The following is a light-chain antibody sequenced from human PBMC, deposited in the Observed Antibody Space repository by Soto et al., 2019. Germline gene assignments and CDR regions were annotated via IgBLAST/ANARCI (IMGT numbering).Light chain of an antibody. CDR1: SSDVGGYNY. Sequence: QSVLTQPASVSGSPGQSIIISCTGTSSDVGGYNYVSWYQQLPGKAPKLMIFDVSNRPSGVSRRFSGSKSGNTASLTISGLQAEDEADYYCSSYTSNSPFVFGTGTKLTVL. V-gene: IGLV2-14*01. CDR2: DVS. CDR3: SSYTSNSPFV. J-gene: IGLJ1*01.